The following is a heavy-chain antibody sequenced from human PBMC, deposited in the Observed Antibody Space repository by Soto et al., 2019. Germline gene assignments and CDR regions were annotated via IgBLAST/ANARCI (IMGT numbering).Heavy chain of an antibody. Sequence: QVQLVQSGAEVKKPGASVKVSCKASGYTFTSYGINWVRQAPGQGLEWMGWINAHNGNTNYAQKVQGRVTMTTDTSTSTAYMELRSLRSDDTAVYYCARGSSAYADHYYYGLDVWGQGTTVTVSS. CDR2: INAHNGNT. V-gene: IGHV1-18*01. CDR3: ARGSSAYADHYYYGLDV. CDR1: GYTFTSYG. J-gene: IGHJ6*02. D-gene: IGHD5-12*01.